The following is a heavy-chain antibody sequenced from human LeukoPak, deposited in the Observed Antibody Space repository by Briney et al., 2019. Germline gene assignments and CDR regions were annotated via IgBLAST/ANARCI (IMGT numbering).Heavy chain of an antibody. V-gene: IGHV4-59*01. D-gene: IGHD3-22*01. CDR2: IYHSGST. Sequence: TSETLSLTCTVSGGSISSYYWSWIRQPPGKGLEWIGYIYHSGSTNYNPSLKSRVTISVDTSKNQFSLKLSSVTAADTAVYYCASTPETYYYDSSGSSGYYYYGMDVWGQGTTVTVSS. CDR1: GGSISSYY. J-gene: IGHJ6*02. CDR3: ASTPETYYYDSSGSSGYYYYGMDV.